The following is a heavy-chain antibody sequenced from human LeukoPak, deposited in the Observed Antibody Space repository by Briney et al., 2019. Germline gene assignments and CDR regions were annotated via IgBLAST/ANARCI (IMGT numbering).Heavy chain of an antibody. V-gene: IGHV3-7*01. D-gene: IGHD3-16*01. Sequence: PGGSLRLSCAASGFTFSSNWMSWVRQAPGKGLEWVANIKQDGSEKYYVDSVKGRFTISRDNAKNSLYLQMNSLRAEDTAVYYCARGRNEGGLAYWGQGALVTVSS. J-gene: IGHJ4*02. CDR3: ARGRNEGGLAY. CDR2: IKQDGSEK. CDR1: GFTFSSNW.